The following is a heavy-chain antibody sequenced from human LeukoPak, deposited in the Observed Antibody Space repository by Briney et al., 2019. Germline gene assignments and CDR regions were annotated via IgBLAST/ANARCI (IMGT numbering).Heavy chain of an antibody. D-gene: IGHD1-26*01. V-gene: IGHV3-30*18. Sequence: GGSLRLSCAASGFTFSSYGMHWVRQAPGKGLEWVAVISYDGSNKYYADSVKGRFTISRDNSENTLYLQMNSLGAEDTAVYYCAKYNSGLSFDYWGQGTLVTVSS. CDR3: AKYNSGLSFDY. CDR1: GFTFSSYG. CDR2: ISYDGSNK. J-gene: IGHJ4*02.